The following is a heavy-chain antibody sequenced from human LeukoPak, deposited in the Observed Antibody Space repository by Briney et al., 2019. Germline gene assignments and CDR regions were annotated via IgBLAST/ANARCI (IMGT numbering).Heavy chain of an antibody. CDR3: ARDRSGWYDY. CDR1: GFTFSSYS. CDR2: ISSSSSTI. Sequence: GGSLRLSCAASGFTFSSYSMNWVRQAPGKGLEWVSYISSSSSTIYYADSVKGRFIISRDNAKNSLYLQMNSLRAEDTAVYYCARDRSGWYDYWGQGTLVTVSS. D-gene: IGHD6-19*01. J-gene: IGHJ4*02. V-gene: IGHV3-48*04.